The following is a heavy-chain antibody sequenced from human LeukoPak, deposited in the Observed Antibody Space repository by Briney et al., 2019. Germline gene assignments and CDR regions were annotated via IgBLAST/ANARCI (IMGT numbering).Heavy chain of an antibody. V-gene: IGHV3-23*01. J-gene: IGHJ4*02. CDR3: AKDKGWYYDSSGYYYDY. D-gene: IGHD3-22*01. CDR1: GFTFSSYG. Sequence: GGSLRLSCAASGFTFSSYGMSWVRQAPGKGLEWVSAISGSGGSTYYADSVKGRFTISRDNSKNTLYLQMNSLRAEDTAVYYCAKDKGWYYDSSGYYYDYWGQGTLVTVSS. CDR2: ISGSGGST.